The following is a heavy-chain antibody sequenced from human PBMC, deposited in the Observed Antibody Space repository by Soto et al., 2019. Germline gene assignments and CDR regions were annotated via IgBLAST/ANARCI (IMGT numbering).Heavy chain of an antibody. Sequence: ASVKVSCKVSGDSLTELSMHWVRQAPGKGLEWMGGFDPEDGETIYAQKFQGRVTMTEDTSTDTAYMELSSLRSEDTAVYYCATSYFSSGYQSPPLYSGMDVWGQGTTVTVSS. CDR1: GDSLTELS. J-gene: IGHJ6*02. D-gene: IGHD3-3*01. V-gene: IGHV1-24*01. CDR2: FDPEDGET. CDR3: ATSYFSSGYQSPPLYSGMDV.